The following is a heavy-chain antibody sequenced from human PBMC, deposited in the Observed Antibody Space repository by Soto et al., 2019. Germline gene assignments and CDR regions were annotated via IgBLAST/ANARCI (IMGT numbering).Heavy chain of an antibody. CDR2: IYHSGST. D-gene: IGHD1-26*01. CDR3: ARSDLSGSYSPCFDY. J-gene: IGHJ4*02. CDR1: GGSISSGGYS. Sequence: PSETLSLTCAVSGGSISSGGYSWSWIRQPPGEGLEWIGYIYHSGSTYYNPSLKSRVTISVDRSKNQFSLKLSSVTAADTAVYYCARSDLSGSYSPCFDYWGQGTLVTVSS. V-gene: IGHV4-30-2*01.